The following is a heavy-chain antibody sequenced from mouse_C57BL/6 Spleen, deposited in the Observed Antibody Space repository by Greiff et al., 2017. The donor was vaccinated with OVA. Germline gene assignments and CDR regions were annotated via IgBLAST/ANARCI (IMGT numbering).Heavy chain of an antibody. CDR2: IWSGGST. CDR3: ARVYYGNYNPTMDY. CDR1: GFSLTSYG. Sequence: VQLQQSGPGLVQPSQSLSITCTVSGFSLTSYGVHWVRQSPGKGLEWLGGIWSGGSTDYNAAFISRLSISKDNSRSQVFFKMNILQADDTAIYYCARVYYGNYNPTMDYWGQGTSVTVSS. V-gene: IGHV2-2*01. J-gene: IGHJ4*01. D-gene: IGHD2-1*01.